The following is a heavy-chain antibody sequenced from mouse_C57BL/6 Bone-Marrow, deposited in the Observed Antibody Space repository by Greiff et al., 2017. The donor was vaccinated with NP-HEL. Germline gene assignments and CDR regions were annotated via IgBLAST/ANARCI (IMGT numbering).Heavy chain of an antibody. Sequence: EVQLVESEGGLVQPGSSMKLSCTASGFTFSDYYMAWVRQVPEKGLEWVANINYDGSSTYYLDSLKSRFIISRDNAKNILYLQMSSLKSEDTATYDCAREDYGRYWYFDVWGTGTTVTVSS. J-gene: IGHJ1*03. CDR3: AREDYGRYWYFDV. V-gene: IGHV5-16*01. CDR1: GFTFSDYY. CDR2: INYDGSST. D-gene: IGHD1-1*01.